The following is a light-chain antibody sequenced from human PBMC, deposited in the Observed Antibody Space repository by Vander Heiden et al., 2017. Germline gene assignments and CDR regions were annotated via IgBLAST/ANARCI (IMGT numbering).Light chain of an antibody. CDR2: DVS. V-gene: IGLV2-14*03. CDR1: SRDIGHFNY. CDR3: ASYSTTTTFWV. Sequence: QSALTQPASVSGSPGQSITLSCTGTSRDIGHFNYVSWYQYQPGTAPNLLIFDVSNRPSGISRRFSGSKSGNTASLTISGLRPEDEAAYYCASYSTTTTFWVFGGGTKLTVL. J-gene: IGLJ3*02.